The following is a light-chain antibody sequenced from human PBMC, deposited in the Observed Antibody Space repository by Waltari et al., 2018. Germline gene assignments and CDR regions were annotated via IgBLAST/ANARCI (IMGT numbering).Light chain of an antibody. CDR3: CSYAGSSTYVL. Sequence: QSALTQPASVSGSLGQPITIPCTGANRDVGPYNLVPWYQQHPGKAPKPMFYGGSKRPSGVLNRFSGSQSGNTASLTISGLQAEDDGDYYCCSYAGSSTYVLFGGGTKLTVL. V-gene: IGLV2-23*01. J-gene: IGLJ2*01. CDR1: NRDVGPYNL. CDR2: GGS.